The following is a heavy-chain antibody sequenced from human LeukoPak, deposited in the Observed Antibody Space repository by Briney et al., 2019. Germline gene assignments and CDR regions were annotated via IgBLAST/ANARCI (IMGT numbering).Heavy chain of an antibody. V-gene: IGHV1-18*04. CDR2: INPNSGNT. CDR1: GYTFTGYY. Sequence: ASVKVSCKASGYTFTGYYMHWVRQAPGQGLEWMGWINPNSGNTNYAQKLQGRVTMTTDTSTSTAYMELRSLRSDDTAVYYCARDPYDSSSYYYSYFDYWGQGTLVTVSS. CDR3: ARDPYDSSSYYYSYFDY. D-gene: IGHD3-22*01. J-gene: IGHJ4*02.